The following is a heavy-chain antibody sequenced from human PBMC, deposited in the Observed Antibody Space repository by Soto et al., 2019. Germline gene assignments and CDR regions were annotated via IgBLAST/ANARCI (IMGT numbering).Heavy chain of an antibody. CDR3: ARESGGYYYYYYYMDV. Sequence: SETLSLTCAVYGGSFSGYYWSWIRQPPGKGLEWIGEINHSGSTNYNPSLKSRVTISVDTSKNQFSLKLSSVTAADTAVYYCARESGGYYYYYYYMDVWGKGTTVTVSS. D-gene: IGHD2-8*02. J-gene: IGHJ6*03. CDR1: GGSFSGYY. CDR2: INHSGST. V-gene: IGHV4-34*01.